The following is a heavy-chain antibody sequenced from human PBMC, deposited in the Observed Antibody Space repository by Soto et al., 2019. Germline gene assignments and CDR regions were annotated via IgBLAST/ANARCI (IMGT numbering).Heavy chain of an antibody. J-gene: IGHJ4*02. CDR1: GFTFSSYA. D-gene: IGHD1-26*01. CDR3: AKDPPGRWELRPFDY. Sequence: GGSLRFSCAASGFTFSSYAMSWVRQAPGKGLEWVSAISGSGGSTYYADSVKGRFTISRDNSKNTLYLQMNSLGAEDTAVYYCAKDPPGRWELRPFDYWGQGTLVTVSS. CDR2: ISGSGGST. V-gene: IGHV3-23*01.